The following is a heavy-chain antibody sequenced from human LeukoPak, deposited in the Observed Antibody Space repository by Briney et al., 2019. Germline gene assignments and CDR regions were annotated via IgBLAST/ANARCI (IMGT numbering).Heavy chain of an antibody. Sequence: PGGSLRLSCAASGFTFSSYAMSWVRHAPGKGLEWVSSISGSGSSTFYTASVKGRFTISRDNSKNTLYLQMNSLRAEDTAVYYCALRYTSSLYYFDYWGQGTLVTVSS. D-gene: IGHD6-13*01. CDR3: ALRYTSSLYYFDY. CDR2: ISGSGSST. V-gene: IGHV3-23*01. J-gene: IGHJ4*02. CDR1: GFTFSSYA.